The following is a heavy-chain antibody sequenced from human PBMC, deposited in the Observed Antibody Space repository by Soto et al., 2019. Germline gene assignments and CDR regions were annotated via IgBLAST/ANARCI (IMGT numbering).Heavy chain of an antibody. CDR1: GFTFSNYA. V-gene: IGHV3-30-3*02. CDR2: VSYDGGNK. D-gene: IGHD6-13*01. Sequence: QVQLVESGGGVVQPGRSLRLSCAASGFTFSNYALHWVRQAPGKGLEWVAIVSYDGGNKYYADSVKGRFTISRDNSKNTLYLQMNSLRAEDTAVYYCAKSGGQQLYYFDYWGQGPLVTISS. J-gene: IGHJ4*02. CDR3: AKSGGQQLYYFDY.